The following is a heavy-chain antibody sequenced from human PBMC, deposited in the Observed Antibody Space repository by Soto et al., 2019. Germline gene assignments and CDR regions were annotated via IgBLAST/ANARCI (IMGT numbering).Heavy chain of an antibody. J-gene: IGHJ3*02. V-gene: IGHV4-59*12. CDR2: IYYSGST. CDR3: ARDRVDVVGPVAFDI. CDR1: GGSISSYY. Sequence: SETLSLTCTVSGGSISSYYWSWIRQPPGKGLEWIGYIYYSGSTNYNPSLKSRVTISVDTSKNQFSLQLSSVTAADTAVYYCARDRVDVVGPVAFDIWGQGTMVTVSS. D-gene: IGHD2-2*01.